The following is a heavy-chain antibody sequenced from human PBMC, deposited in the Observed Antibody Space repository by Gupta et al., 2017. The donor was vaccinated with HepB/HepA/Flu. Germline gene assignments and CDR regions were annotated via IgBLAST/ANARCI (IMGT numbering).Heavy chain of an antibody. CDR3: AKDSNDGSGERVFDY. CDR2: ISGDGGST. Sequence: EVQLVESGGGVVQPGGSLRLSCAASGSTFDDYAMHWVRQAPGKGLEWVSLISGDGGSTYYADSVKGRFTISRDNSKNSLYLQMNSLRTEDTALYYCAKDSNDGSGERVFDYWGQGTLVTVSS. J-gene: IGHJ4*02. V-gene: IGHV3-43*02. CDR1: GSTFDDYA. D-gene: IGHD3-10*01.